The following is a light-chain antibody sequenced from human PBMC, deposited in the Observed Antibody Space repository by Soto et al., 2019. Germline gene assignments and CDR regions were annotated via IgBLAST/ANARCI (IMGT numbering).Light chain of an antibody. V-gene: IGLV3-21*04. CDR2: YDT. CDR1: NIGSKS. Sequence: SYELTQPPSVSVAPGKTASITCGGNNIGSKSVHWYQQKPGQAPVLVIYYDTDRPSGIPERFSGSNSGNTATLTISRVEAGDEADYYCQVWDGGSDHPVFGGGTKVTVL. J-gene: IGLJ2*01. CDR3: QVWDGGSDHPV.